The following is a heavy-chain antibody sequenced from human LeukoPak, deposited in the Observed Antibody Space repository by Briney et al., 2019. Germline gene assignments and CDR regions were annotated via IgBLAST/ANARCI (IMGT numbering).Heavy chain of an antibody. Sequence: GGSLRLSCAASGFTVSSNYMSWVRQAPGKGLEWVSVIYSGGSTYYADSVKGRFTISRDNSKNTLYLQMNSLRAEDTAVYYCAGQQQLDRRYYFDYWGQGTLVTVSS. D-gene: IGHD6-13*01. CDR1: GFTVSSNY. CDR2: IYSGGST. V-gene: IGHV3-66*04. J-gene: IGHJ4*02. CDR3: AGQQQLDRRYYFDY.